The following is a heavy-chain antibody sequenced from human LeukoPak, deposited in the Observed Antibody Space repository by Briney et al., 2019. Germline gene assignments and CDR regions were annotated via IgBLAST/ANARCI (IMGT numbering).Heavy chain of an antibody. V-gene: IGHV1-69*05. Sequence: GASVKVSCKASGYTFTGYYMHWVRQAPGQGLEWMGGIIPIFGTANYAQKFQGRVTITTDESTSTAYMELSSLRSEDTAVYYCARVKPYYYGSGSPLDPWGQGTLVTVSS. CDR2: IIPIFGTA. J-gene: IGHJ5*02. D-gene: IGHD3-10*01. CDR3: ARVKPYYYGSGSPLDP. CDR1: GYTFTGYY.